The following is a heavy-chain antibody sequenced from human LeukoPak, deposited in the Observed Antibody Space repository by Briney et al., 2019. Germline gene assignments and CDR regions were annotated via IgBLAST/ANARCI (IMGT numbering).Heavy chain of an antibody. V-gene: IGHV3-21*01. D-gene: IGHD5-12*01. CDR2: ISSSSSYI. CDR1: GFTFSSYS. CDR3: ARDLLGGYDFEGSS. Sequence: PGGSLRLSCAASGFTFSSYSMNWVRRAPGKGLEWVSSISSSSSYIYYADSVKGRFTISRDNAKNSLYLQMNSLRAEDTAVYYCARDLLGGYDFEGSSWGQGTLVTVSS. J-gene: IGHJ5*02.